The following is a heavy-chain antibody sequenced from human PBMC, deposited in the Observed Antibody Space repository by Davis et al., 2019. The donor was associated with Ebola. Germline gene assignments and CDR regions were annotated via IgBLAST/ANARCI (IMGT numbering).Heavy chain of an antibody. V-gene: IGHV3-23*01. CDR3: AKGGGTSWFGS. D-gene: IGHD2-15*01. Sequence: GGSLRLSCAASGFSFSSYAMSWVRQAPGKGLEWVAASSGSGDSTHHADSVRGRFAISRDNSKSTLNLQMNSLRVDDTAVYYCAKGGGTSWFGSWGQGVLVTISS. J-gene: IGHJ5*01. CDR1: GFSFSSYA. CDR2: SSGSGDST.